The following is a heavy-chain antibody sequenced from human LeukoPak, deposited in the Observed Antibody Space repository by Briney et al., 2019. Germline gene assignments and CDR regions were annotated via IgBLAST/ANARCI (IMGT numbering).Heavy chain of an antibody. J-gene: IGHJ4*02. CDR1: GFTFSSYG. Sequence: PGGSLRLSCAASGFTFSSYGMHWVRQAPGKGLEWVAFIRYDGSNKYYADSVRGRFTISRDNAKNSLYLQLNNLTAEDTAVYYCVRDLAFFRSSSTLEDYWGQGTLVTVSS. V-gene: IGHV3-30*02. CDR2: IRYDGSNK. CDR3: VRDLAFFRSSSTLEDY. D-gene: IGHD3-3*02.